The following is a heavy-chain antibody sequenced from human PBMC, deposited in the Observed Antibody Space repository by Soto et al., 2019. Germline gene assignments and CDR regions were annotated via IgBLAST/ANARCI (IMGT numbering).Heavy chain of an antibody. CDR2: ISAYNGDT. CDR3: AEQALRLTLAAHNCYDP. CDR1: GYTFTTYS. D-gene: IGHD3-16*01. J-gene: IGHJ5*02. Sequence: ALGQVCGKASGYTFTTYSSNWVRQAHGQGLEWMGWISAYNGDTDYAQNFQGRVNLTTDTSTRTAYPELRSLEGDGTCIDYCAEQALRLTLAAHNCYDPWGHVTLVP. V-gene: IGHV1-18*04.